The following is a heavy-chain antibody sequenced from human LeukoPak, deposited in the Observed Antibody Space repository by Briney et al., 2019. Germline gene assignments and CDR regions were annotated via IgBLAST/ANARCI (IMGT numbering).Heavy chain of an antibody. Sequence: ASETLSLTCTVSGGSISSGDCYWSWIRQPPGKGLEWIGYIYYSGSTYYNPSLKSRVTISVDTSKNQFSLKLSSVTAADTAVYYCAREYYDSSGYYYVVGYFDYWGQGTLVTVSS. J-gene: IGHJ4*02. D-gene: IGHD3-22*01. V-gene: IGHV4-30-4*01. CDR1: GGSISSGDCY. CDR2: IYYSGST. CDR3: AREYYDSSGYYYVVGYFDY.